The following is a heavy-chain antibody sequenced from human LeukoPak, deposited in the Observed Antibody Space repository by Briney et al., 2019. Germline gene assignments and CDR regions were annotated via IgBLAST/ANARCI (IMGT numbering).Heavy chain of an antibody. D-gene: IGHD3-10*01. V-gene: IGHV4-59*12. CDR2: IYYSRST. J-gene: IGHJ6*03. CDR1: GGSISSYY. CDR3: AREDSGSYYNYYYFYMDV. Sequence: SETLSLTCTVSGGSISSYYWSWIRQSPGKGLEWIGYIYYSRSTNYNPPLKSRVTLSVDTSKTQFSLRLSSVTAADTAVYYCAREDSGSYYNYYYFYMDVWGKGTTVTISS.